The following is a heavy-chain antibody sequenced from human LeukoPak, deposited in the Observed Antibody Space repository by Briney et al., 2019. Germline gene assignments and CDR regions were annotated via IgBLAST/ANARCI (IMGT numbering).Heavy chain of an antibody. CDR3: ARDSAPGDTYGLLGIDS. CDR2: INPNSGGT. D-gene: IGHD5-18*01. Sequence: ASVKVSCKASGYTFTGYYMHWVRQAPGQGLEWMGWINPNSGGTNYAQKFQGRVTMTRDTSNSTAYMELSRLRSDDTAVYYCARDSAPGDTYGLLGIDSWGQGTLVTVSS. J-gene: IGHJ4*02. CDR1: GYTFTGYY. V-gene: IGHV1-2*02.